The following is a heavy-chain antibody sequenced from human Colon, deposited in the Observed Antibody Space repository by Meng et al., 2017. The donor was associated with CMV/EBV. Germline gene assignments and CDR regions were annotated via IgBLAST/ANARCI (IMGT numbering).Heavy chain of an antibody. CDR2: ISGSGSST. V-gene: IGHV3-23*01. J-gene: IGHJ4*02. Sequence: GGSLRLSCEASGFTFNSFAMTWVRQAPGRGLEWVSAISGSGSSTYYADSVKGRFTISRDNSKNALFLQVDRLTADDTAVYFCAKGAAYFDFWSLPNWGQGTLVTVSS. D-gene: IGHD3-3*01. CDR3: AKGAAYFDFWSLPN. CDR1: GFTFNSFA.